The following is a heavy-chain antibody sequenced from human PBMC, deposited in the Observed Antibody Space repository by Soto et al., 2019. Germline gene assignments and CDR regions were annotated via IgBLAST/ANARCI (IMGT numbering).Heavy chain of an antibody. V-gene: IGHV3-23*01. D-gene: IGHD3-10*01. CDR3: AKDLGPEGFGELFPGSDY. J-gene: IGHJ4*02. Sequence: TGGSLRLSCAASGFTFSSYAMSWVRQAPGKGLEWVSAISGSGGSTYYADSVKGRFTISRDNSKNTLYLQMNSLRAEDTAVYYCAKDLGPEGFGELFPGSDYWGQGTLVTVSS. CDR2: ISGSGGST. CDR1: GFTFSSYA.